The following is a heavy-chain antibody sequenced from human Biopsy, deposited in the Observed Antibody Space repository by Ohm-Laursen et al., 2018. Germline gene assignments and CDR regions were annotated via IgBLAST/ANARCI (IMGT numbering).Heavy chain of an antibody. CDR1: GFTFSSYA. CDR3: ASEMMSEAGGFDY. V-gene: IGHV3-33*08. Sequence: SLRLSCAASGFTFSSYAMTWFRQAPGKGLEWVAVIWYDGSNKYYADSVKGRFTISRDNSKNTLYLQMNSLRAEDTAVYYCASEMMSEAGGFDYWGQGTLVTVSS. J-gene: IGHJ4*02. D-gene: IGHD3-10*01. CDR2: IWYDGSNK.